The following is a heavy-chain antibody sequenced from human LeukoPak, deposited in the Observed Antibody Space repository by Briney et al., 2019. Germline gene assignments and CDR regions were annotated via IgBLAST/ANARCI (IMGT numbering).Heavy chain of an antibody. D-gene: IGHD3-3*01. CDR2: INQDGSEK. CDR3: ARDSRFGIHGAFDI. V-gene: IGHV3-7*01. J-gene: IGHJ3*02. Sequence: PGGALRLSCAASGFTFSSYSMSWVRQAPGKGLEWVAQINQDGSEKYYVDSVKGRFTISRDNAKNSLYLQMSSLRAENTAVYYCARDSRFGIHGAFDIWGQGTMVTVSS. CDR1: GFTFSSYS.